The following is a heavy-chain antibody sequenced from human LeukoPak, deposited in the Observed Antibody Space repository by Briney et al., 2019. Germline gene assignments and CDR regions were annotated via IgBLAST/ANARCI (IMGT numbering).Heavy chain of an antibody. D-gene: IGHD5-12*01. CDR3: ARVPGAYSGYAAIDY. CDR1: GGSVSSYY. CDR2: IYYSGST. Sequence: PSETLSLTCTVSGGSVSSYYWGWIRQPPGKGLEWIGTIYYSGSTYYNPSLKSRVTISLDTSKNQFSLKLSSVTAADTAVYYCARVPGAYSGYAAIDYWGQGTLVTVSS. V-gene: IGHV4-39*01. J-gene: IGHJ4*02.